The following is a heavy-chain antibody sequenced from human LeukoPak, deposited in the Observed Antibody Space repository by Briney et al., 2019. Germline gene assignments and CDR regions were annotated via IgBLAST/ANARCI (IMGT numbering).Heavy chain of an antibody. CDR2: INPNSGGT. Sequence: VASVKVSCKASGYTFTGYYMHWVRQAPGQGLEWMGWINPNSGGTNYAQKFQGRVTMTRDTSISTAYMELSRLRSDDTAVYYCARVRAVAGKGFGYWGQGTLVTVSS. J-gene: IGHJ4*02. CDR3: ARVRAVAGKGFGY. CDR1: GYTFTGYY. D-gene: IGHD6-19*01. V-gene: IGHV1-2*02.